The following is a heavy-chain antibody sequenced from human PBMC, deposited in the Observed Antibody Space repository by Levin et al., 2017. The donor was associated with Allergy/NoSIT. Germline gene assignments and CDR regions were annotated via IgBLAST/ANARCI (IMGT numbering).Heavy chain of an antibody. CDR2: IYHSGST. V-gene: IGHV4-30-2*01. Sequence: LSLTCAVSGGSISSGGYSWSWIRQPPGKGLEWIGYIYHSGSTYYNPSLKSRVTISVDRSKNQFSLKLSSVTAADTAVYYCARGRLVVTPTATFANWFDPWGQGTLVTVSS. D-gene: IGHD4-23*01. CDR1: GGSISSGGYS. CDR3: ARGRLVVTPTATFANWFDP. J-gene: IGHJ5*02.